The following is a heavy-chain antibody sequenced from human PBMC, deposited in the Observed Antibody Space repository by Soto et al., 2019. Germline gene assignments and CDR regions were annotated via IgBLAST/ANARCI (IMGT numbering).Heavy chain of an antibody. J-gene: IGHJ6*02. CDR1: GFTFSSYW. CDR3: ARDQRVSGSYRNYYYYGMDX. CDR2: INQDGSEK. D-gene: IGHD1-26*01. V-gene: IGHV3-7*01. Sequence: GGSLRLSFAASGFTFSSYWMSWVRQAPGKGLEWVSNINQDGSEKYYVYSVKVRFTISIDNANNSLYLQMKSLRAEDTAVYYCARDQRVSGSYRNYYYYGMDXWGQGTTFTVS.